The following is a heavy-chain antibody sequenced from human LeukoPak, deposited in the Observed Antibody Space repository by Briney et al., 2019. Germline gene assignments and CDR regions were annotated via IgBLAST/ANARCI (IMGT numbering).Heavy chain of an antibody. V-gene: IGHV3-23*01. CDR1: RFTLCPDV. D-gene: IGHD1-26*01. CDR3: ARVSYARLDSGNVFDY. J-gene: IGHJ4*02. CDR2: VWGDADFKST. Sequence: GGSLRLSCTASRFTLCPDVVNCVRQTPGKGLEWVASVWGDADFKSTNTADSVKGRFSISRDNSKNTVILQMQSLRSGVTTTYLWARVSYARLDSGNVFDYWGQGTQVAVSS.